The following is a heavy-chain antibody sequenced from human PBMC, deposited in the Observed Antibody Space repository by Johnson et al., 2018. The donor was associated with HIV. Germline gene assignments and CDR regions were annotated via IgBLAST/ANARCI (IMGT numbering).Heavy chain of an antibody. V-gene: IGHV3-33*06. CDR2: IWYDGRNK. CDR1: GFTFSNYA. Sequence: QMQLVESGGGVVQPGRSLRLSCAASGFTFSNYAMHWVRQAPGRGLAWGAVIWYDGRNKYYADSVKGRFTISRDNSKNTLYLQMNSLRAEDTAVYYCAKDSATDPFDIWGQGTMVTVSS. J-gene: IGHJ3*02. CDR3: AKDSATDPFDI. D-gene: IGHD6-25*01.